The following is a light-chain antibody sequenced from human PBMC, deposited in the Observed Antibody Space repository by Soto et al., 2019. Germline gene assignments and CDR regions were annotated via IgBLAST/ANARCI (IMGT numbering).Light chain of an antibody. Sequence: IQMDQNRSSLSPSVGDRITLTFRASQSSSSYLNWYQQKPGKAPKLLIYDASSLESGVPSRFSGSGSGTEFSLSISSMQPDDFSTSYCQQYNSYWTFGQGTKVDIK. J-gene: IGKJ1*01. CDR1: QSSSSY. CDR2: DAS. CDR3: QQYNSYWT. V-gene: IGKV1-5*01.